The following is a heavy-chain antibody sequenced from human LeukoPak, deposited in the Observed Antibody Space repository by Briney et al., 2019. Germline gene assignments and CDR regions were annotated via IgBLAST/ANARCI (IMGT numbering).Heavy chain of an antibody. J-gene: IGHJ5*02. CDR1: GGSISSGSYY. D-gene: IGHD3-10*01. Sequence: PSETLSLTCTVSGGSISSGSYYWGWIRQPPGAGLEWIGTIYYSGSTYYNRTLKSRLTISVGTSKNQFSLKLSSVTAADTAVYYCARGIFGDLLKWFDPWGQGTLVTVSS. V-gene: IGHV4-39*07. CDR2: IYYSGST. CDR3: ARGIFGDLLKWFDP.